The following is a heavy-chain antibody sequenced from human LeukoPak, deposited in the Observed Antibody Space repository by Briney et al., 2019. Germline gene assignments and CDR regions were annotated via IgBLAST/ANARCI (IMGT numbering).Heavy chain of an antibody. CDR3: ARSEAVAWSFDL. D-gene: IGHD6-19*01. Sequence: VYLTRNCAASGFSFSAYCLHWLRQAQGKGLVWVSRLNTDGRDTRYADSVQGRFTISRDNAKNTLYLQMNSLRAEDTAVYYCARSEAVAWSFDLWGRGTLVTVSS. J-gene: IGHJ2*01. V-gene: IGHV3-74*01. CDR2: LNTDGRDT. CDR1: GFSFSAYC.